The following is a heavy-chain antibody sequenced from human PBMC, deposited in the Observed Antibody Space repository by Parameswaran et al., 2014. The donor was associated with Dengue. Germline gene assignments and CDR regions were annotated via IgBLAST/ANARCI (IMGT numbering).Heavy chain of an antibody. Sequence: VRQAPRERGLEWVSGISSSGGSPYYADSVKGRFTISRDNSKNTLYLQMNSLRAEDTAVYYCAKTPDYVKEYWGQGTLVTVSS. D-gene: IGHD4-17*01. CDR3: AKTPDYVKEY. J-gene: IGHJ4*02. CDR2: ISSSGGSP. V-gene: IGHV3-23*01.